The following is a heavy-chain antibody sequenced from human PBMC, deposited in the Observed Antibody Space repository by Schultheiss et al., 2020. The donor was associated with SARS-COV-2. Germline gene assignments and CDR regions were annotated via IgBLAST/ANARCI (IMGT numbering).Heavy chain of an antibody. V-gene: IGHV4-31*03. Sequence: SETLSLTCTVSGGSISSGGYYWSWIRQHPGKGLEWIGEINHSGSTNYNPSLKSRVTISVDTSKNQFSLKLSSVTAADTAVYYCAREIKRKPHYYPSGINQGSYGLDVWGQGTTVTVSS. CDR1: GGSISSGGYY. CDR3: AREIKRKPHYYPSGINQGSYGLDV. CDR2: INHSGST. J-gene: IGHJ6*02. D-gene: IGHD3-10*01.